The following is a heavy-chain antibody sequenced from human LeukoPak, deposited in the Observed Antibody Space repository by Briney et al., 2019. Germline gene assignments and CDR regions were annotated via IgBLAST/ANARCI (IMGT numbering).Heavy chain of an antibody. D-gene: IGHD1-26*01. CDR2: ISASNGNT. V-gene: IGHV1-18*01. CDR3: ARDLAGVVGVTAWFGP. J-gene: IGHJ5*02. CDR1: AYTFTSYA. Sequence: ASVKVSCKASAYTFTSYAISWVRQAPGQGLEWMGWISASNGNTNYAQKLHGRVTMTTDTSTNTVYMELRSLRFDDTAVYYCARDLAGVVGVTAWFGPWGQGTLVTVSS.